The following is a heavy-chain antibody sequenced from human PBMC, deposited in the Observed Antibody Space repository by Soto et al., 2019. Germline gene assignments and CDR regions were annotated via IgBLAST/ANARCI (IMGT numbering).Heavy chain of an antibody. CDR1: VLTFINYA. CDR2: MSGSSSTT. Sequence: WWSLRLSCSTSVLTFINYAMSWFRQAPGGGLEWVSSMSGSSSTTYYADSVRGRFTISRDRSKNTLYLQMSSLRAEDTALYYCAKNQERELPRVIDFWGQGTLVTVSS. V-gene: IGHV3-23*01. CDR3: AKNQERELPRVIDF. D-gene: IGHD1-7*01. J-gene: IGHJ4*02.